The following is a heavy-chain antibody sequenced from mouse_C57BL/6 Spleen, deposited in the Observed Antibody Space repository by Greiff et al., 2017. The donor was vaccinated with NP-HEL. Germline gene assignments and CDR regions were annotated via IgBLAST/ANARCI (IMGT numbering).Heavy chain of an antibody. CDR3: ERRNDDDECLDY. CDR1: GYTFTSYW. V-gene: IGHV1-69*01. Sequence: VQLQQSGAELVMPGASVKLSCKASGYTFTSYWMHWVKQRPGQGLEWIGEIDPSDSYTNYNQKFKGKSTLTVDKSSSTAYMQLSSLTSEDSAVYYCERRNDDDECLDYWGQGTTLTVSS. D-gene: IGHD2-4*01. CDR2: IDPSDSYT. J-gene: IGHJ2*01.